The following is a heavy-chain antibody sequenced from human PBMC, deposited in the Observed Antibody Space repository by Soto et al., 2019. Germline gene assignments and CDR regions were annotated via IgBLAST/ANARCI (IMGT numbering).Heavy chain of an antibody. CDR1: GFTLSRYG. CDR3: ARCRPWGWFDP. D-gene: IGHD7-27*01. Sequence: GGSVKGSFKGSGFTLSRYGISWGGQAPGQGLEWMGWISAYNGNTNYAQKLQGRVTMTTDTSTSTAYMELRSLRSDDTAVYYCARCRPWGWFDPWGQGTLVTVSS. J-gene: IGHJ5*02. V-gene: IGHV1-18*01. CDR2: ISAYNGNT.